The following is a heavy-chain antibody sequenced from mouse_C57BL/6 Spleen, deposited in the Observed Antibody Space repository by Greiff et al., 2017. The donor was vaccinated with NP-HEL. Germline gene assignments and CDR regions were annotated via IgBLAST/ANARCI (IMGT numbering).Heavy chain of an antibody. Sequence: QVQLQQPGAELVMPGASVKLSCKASGYTFTSYWMHWVKQRPGQGLEWIGEIDPSDSYTNYNQKLNGKSTLTVAKSSSTAYMQLSSLTAEDSSVYYGARRGNGYAKWYWGQGASVTV. J-gene: IGHJ4*01. D-gene: IGHD2-1*01. CDR1: GYTFTSYW. V-gene: IGHV1-69*01. CDR3: ARRGNGYAKWY. CDR2: IDPSDSYT.